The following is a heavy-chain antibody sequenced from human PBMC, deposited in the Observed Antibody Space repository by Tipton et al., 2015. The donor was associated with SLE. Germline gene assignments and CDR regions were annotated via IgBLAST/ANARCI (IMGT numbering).Heavy chain of an antibody. CDR3: ARDREFNWAGGWYFDL. Sequence: TLSLTCTVSGGSISSYYWSWIRQPAGKGLEWIGRIYTSGSTNYHPSLKRRVTMSVDTSKNQFSLKLSSVTAADTAVYYCARDREFNWAGGWYFDLWGRGTLVTVSS. V-gene: IGHV4-4*07. J-gene: IGHJ2*01. D-gene: IGHD3-16*01. CDR1: GGSISSYY. CDR2: IYTSGST.